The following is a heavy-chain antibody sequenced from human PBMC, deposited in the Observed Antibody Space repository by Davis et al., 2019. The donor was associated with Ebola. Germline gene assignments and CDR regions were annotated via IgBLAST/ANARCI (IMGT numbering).Heavy chain of an antibody. CDR1: GGSISSGGYY. V-gene: IGHV4-31*03. D-gene: IGHD2-21*02. CDR2: IYYSGST. Sequence: MPSETLSLTCTVSGGSISSGGYYWSWIRQHPGKGLEWIGYIYYSGSTYYNPSLKSRVTISVDTSKNQFSLKLSSVTAADTAVYYCARGDSRGDLNDYWGQGTLVTVSS. CDR3: ARGDSRGDLNDY. J-gene: IGHJ4*02.